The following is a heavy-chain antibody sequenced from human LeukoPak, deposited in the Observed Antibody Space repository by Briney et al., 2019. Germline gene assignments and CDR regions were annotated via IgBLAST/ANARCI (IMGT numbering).Heavy chain of an antibody. CDR3: ARAEEQRWGYVDY. Sequence: GGSLRLSCAASGFTFSTYWMTWVRQAPGKGLEWVANIKLDGSDKYYVDSVKGRFTISRGNAKSSLYLQMNSLRDEDTAVYYCARAEEQRWGYVDYWGQGTLVTVSS. V-gene: IGHV3-7*04. CDR1: GFTFSTYW. J-gene: IGHJ4*02. CDR2: IKLDGSDK. D-gene: IGHD5-24*01.